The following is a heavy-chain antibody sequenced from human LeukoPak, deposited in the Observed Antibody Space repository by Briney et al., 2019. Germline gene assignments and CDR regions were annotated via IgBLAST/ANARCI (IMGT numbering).Heavy chain of an antibody. Sequence: GGSLRLSCAASGFMFRKYAMNWVRQAPGKGLDWVSVISGSGNTTYYADSVKGRFTISRDNSKNTVYLQMNSLTADDTAVYFCAKENFDWSYFDYWGQGTLVTVSS. D-gene: IGHD3-9*01. CDR1: GFMFRKYA. CDR2: ISGSGNTT. CDR3: AKENFDWSYFDY. J-gene: IGHJ4*02. V-gene: IGHV3-23*01.